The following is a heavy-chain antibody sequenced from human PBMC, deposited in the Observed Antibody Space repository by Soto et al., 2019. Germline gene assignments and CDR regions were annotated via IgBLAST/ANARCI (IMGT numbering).Heavy chain of an antibody. CDR3: AKDLHDDFWPDEVGYYNSYGMDG. J-gene: IGHJ6*02. CDR1: GFTFSTYA. Sequence: EVQLLESGGGLVQPGGSLRLSCAASGFTFSTYAMSWVRQAPGKGLEWVSGISGSGSSTYYADSVKGRFTISRDNSKNTLYLQMNSMRADDSALYYCAKDLHDDFWPDEVGYYNSYGMDGWGQGTTVTVSS. V-gene: IGHV3-23*01. D-gene: IGHD3-3*01. CDR2: ISGSGSST.